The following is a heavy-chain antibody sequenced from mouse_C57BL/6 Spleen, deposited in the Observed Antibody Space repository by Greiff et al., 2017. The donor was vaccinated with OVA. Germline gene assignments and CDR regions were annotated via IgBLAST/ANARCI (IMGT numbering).Heavy chain of an antibody. J-gene: IGHJ1*03. CDR3: ARYYYDYGGYFDV. CDR2: IRNKANGYTT. CDR1: GFTFTDYY. V-gene: IGHV7-3*01. D-gene: IGHD2-4*01. Sequence: EVKLMESGGGLVQPGGSLSLSCAASGFTFTDYYMSWVRQPPGKALEWLGFIRNKANGYTTEYSASVKGRFTISRDNSQSILYLQMNALRAEDSATYYCARYYYDYGGYFDVWGTGTTVTVSS.